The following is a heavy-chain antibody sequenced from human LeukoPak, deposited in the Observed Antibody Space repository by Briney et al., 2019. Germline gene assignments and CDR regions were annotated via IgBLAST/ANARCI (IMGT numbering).Heavy chain of an antibody. J-gene: IGHJ4*02. CDR1: GFTFSSYG. CDR2: IRYDGSNK. D-gene: IGHD3-10*01. V-gene: IGHV3-30*02. Sequence: GGSLRLSCAASGFTFSSYGMHWVRQAPGKRLEWVAFIRYDGSNKYYADSVKGRFTISRDNPKNTLYLQMNSLRAEDTAVYYCAKITMVRGVVDYWGQGTLVTVSS. CDR3: AKITMVRGVVDY.